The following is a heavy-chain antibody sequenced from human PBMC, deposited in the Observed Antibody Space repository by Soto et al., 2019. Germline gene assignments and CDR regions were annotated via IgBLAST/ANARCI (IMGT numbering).Heavy chain of an antibody. CDR3: ARRARPDFYYMDV. D-gene: IGHD6-6*01. CDR2: ISSNGVCT. Sequence: EVQLAESGGGLAQPGGSLRLSCAASGFTLSGYAMDWVRQAPGKGLEYVSGISSNGVCTYYANSVNGRFTISRDNSKNTVYLQMGSLRPEDMAVYYCARRARPDFYYMDVWGKGTTVTVSS. J-gene: IGHJ6*03. V-gene: IGHV3-64*01. CDR1: GFTLSGYA.